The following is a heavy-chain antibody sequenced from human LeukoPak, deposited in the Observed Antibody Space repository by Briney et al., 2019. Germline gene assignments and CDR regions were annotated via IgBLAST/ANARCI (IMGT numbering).Heavy chain of an antibody. CDR3: ARVLGGVGWFDP. CDR2: IISSGSSSTI. CDR1: GFTFSGYG. Sequence: GGSLRLSCAASGFTFSGYGMHWVRQAPGKGLEWVSYIISSGSSSTIYYADSVKGRFTISRDNAKNSLYLQMNSLRAEDTAVYYCARVLGGVGWFDPWGRGTLVTVSS. J-gene: IGHJ5*02. V-gene: IGHV3-48*01. D-gene: IGHD2-8*01.